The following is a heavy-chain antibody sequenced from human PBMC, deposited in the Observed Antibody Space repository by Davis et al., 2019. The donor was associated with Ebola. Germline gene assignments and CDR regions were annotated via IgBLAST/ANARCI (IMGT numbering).Heavy chain of an antibody. J-gene: IGHJ5*02. V-gene: IGHV3-66*04. CDR2: IYSGGST. Sequence: GGSLSPPFPAPGSPVITTSIAGSRRPPGKGLDWAPVIYSGGSTYYAHSVKGRFTISRDNSKNTPYLQMNSLRAEDTAVYYCARLPDTAMVDNWFDPWGQGTLVTVSS. CDR1: GSPVITTS. D-gene: IGHD5-18*01. CDR3: ARLPDTAMVDNWFDP.